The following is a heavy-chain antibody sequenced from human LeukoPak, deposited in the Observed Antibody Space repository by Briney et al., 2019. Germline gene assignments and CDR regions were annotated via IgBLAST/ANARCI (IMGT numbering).Heavy chain of an antibody. D-gene: IGHD3-22*01. CDR2: ISYDGSNK. V-gene: IGHV3-30*04. J-gene: IGHJ4*02. Sequence: GGSLRLSCAASGFTFRTYAMHWVGQAPGKGLEWVAVISYDGSNKYYADSVKGRFTISRYNSKNTLYLEMNSLRAEDKAVYYCARRNHYESKEIDYWGQGTLVTVSS. CDR3: ARRNHYESKEIDY. CDR1: GFTFRTYA.